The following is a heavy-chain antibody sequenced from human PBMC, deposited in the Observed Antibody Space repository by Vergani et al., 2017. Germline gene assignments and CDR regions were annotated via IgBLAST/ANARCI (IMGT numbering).Heavy chain of an antibody. D-gene: IGHD3-22*01. CDR3: ARLYGRDSSGSKYFDY. Sequence: EVELVQSGPEVRKPGESLKISCKGSEYSFTNYWIGWVRQMPGKGLEWMGIIHPADSDTRYSPSFQGQVTISVDKSISTAYLQRSSLRASDSAMYYCARLYGRDSSGSKYFDYWGQGTLVTVSS. CDR1: EYSFTNYW. J-gene: IGHJ4*02. CDR2: IHPADSDT. V-gene: IGHV5-51*03.